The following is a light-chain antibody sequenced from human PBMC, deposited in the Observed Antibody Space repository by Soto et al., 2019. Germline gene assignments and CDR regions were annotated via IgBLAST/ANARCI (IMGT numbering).Light chain of an antibody. Sequence: QSALTQPASVSGSPGQSITISCTGTSSDVGGYNYVSWYQQHPGKAPKVMIYDVSNRPSGVSNRCSGSKSGNTASLTISGIQAEDEADYYCSSYTSSSFYVFGTGTKLTVL. V-gene: IGLV2-14*01. CDR2: DVS. CDR3: SSYTSSSFYV. CDR1: SSDVGGYNY. J-gene: IGLJ1*01.